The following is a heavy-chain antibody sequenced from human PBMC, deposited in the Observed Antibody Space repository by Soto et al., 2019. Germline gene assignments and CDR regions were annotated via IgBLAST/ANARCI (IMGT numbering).Heavy chain of an antibody. CDR1: GFTFSSYG. CDR2: IYSGGST. D-gene: IGHD3-22*01. CDR3: ARGLGRSYYDSSGYFHLDY. J-gene: IGHJ4*02. V-gene: IGHV3-NL1*01. Sequence: QVQLVESGGGVVQPGRSLRLSCAASGFTFSSYGMHWVRQAPGKGLEWVAVIYSGGSTYYADSVKGRFTISRDNSKNTLYLQMNSLRAEDTAVYYCARGLGRSYYDSSGYFHLDYWGQGTLVTVSS.